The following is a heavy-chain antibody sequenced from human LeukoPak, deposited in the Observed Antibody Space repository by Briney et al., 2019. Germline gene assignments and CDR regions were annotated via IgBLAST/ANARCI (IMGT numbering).Heavy chain of an antibody. Sequence: SETLSLTCAVSGYSISSGYYWGWIRQPPGKGLEWIGSIYHSGSTYYNPSLKSRVTISVDTSKNQFSLKLSSVTAADTAVYYCARRVEGAIPLDYWGQGTLVTVSS. V-gene: IGHV4-38-2*01. J-gene: IGHJ4*02. CDR1: GYSISSGYY. CDR2: IYHSGST. D-gene: IGHD1-26*01. CDR3: ARRVEGAIPLDY.